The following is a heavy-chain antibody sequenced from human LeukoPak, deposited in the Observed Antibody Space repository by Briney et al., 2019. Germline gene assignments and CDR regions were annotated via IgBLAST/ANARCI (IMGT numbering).Heavy chain of an antibody. J-gene: IGHJ4*02. D-gene: IGHD5/OR15-5a*01. Sequence: PGGSLRLSCAASGFTFSSYRMNWVRQGPGKGLEWVSYISTSDSTIYYADSVKGRFTISRDNAKNSLYLQMNSLRAEDTAVYYCARATSTIDYWGQGTLVTVSS. V-gene: IGHV3-48*01. CDR2: ISTSDSTI. CDR1: GFTFSSYR. CDR3: ARATSTIDY.